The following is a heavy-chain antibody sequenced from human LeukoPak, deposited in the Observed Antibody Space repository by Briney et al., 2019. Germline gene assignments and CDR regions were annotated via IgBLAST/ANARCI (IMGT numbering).Heavy chain of an antibody. V-gene: IGHV3-23*01. CDR3: AKTGDSSGFYYGVDY. J-gene: IGHJ4*02. CDR2: ISGSGGST. CDR1: GFTFSSYA. Sequence: GGSLRLSCVASGFTFSSYAMTWVRQAPGKGLEWVSAISGSGGSTYYADSVKGRFTISRDNSKNTLYVQMNSLRVEDTAVYYCAKTGDSSGFYYGVDYWGQGTLVTVSS. D-gene: IGHD3-22*01.